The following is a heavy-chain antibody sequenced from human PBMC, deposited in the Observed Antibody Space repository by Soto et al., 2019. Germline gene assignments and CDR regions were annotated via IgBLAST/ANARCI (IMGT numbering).Heavy chain of an antibody. J-gene: IGHJ4*02. D-gene: IGHD3-9*01. CDR2: IVVGGGNT. V-gene: IGHV1-58*02. Sequence: SVKVSCKASGFTFTSSAMQWVRQARGQRLEWIGWIVVGGGNTNYAQKFKERVTMTRDMSTSTAYMELSSLTSDDTAMYYCARGLGLGDCWGQGTLVTVSS. CDR3: ARGLGLGDC. CDR1: GFTFTSSA.